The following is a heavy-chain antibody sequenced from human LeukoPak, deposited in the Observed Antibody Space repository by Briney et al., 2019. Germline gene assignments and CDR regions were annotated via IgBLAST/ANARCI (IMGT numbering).Heavy chain of an antibody. CDR1: GGSFSGYY. V-gene: IGHV4-34*01. J-gene: IGHJ4*02. Sequence: SETLSLTCAVYGGSFSGYYWSWIRQPPGKGLEWIGEINHSGSTNYNPSLKSRVTISVDTSKNQFSLKLSSVTAADTAVYYCARGSLSGTYPLNIDYWGQGTLVTVSS. CDR2: INHSGST. CDR3: ARGSLSGTYPLNIDY. D-gene: IGHD2-15*01.